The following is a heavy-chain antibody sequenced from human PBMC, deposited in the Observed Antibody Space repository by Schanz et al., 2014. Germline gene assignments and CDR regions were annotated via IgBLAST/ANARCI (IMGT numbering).Heavy chain of an antibody. CDR1: GGSISSGSYY. CDR3: ARGGYGSGSYREFDY. J-gene: IGHJ4*02. Sequence: QVQLQESGPGLVKPSQTLSLTCSVSGGSISSGSYYWNWIRQPAGKGLEWIGRVYTSGSTNYNPSPKGRVPIPQETSKNQSSLKLSSLTAADTAVYYCARGGYGSGSYREFDYWGQGTLVTVSS. CDR2: VYTSGST. D-gene: IGHD3-10*01. V-gene: IGHV4-61*02.